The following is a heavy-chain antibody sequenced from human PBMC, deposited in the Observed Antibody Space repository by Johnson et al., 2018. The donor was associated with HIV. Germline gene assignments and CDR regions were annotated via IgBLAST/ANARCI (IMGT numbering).Heavy chain of an antibody. CDR2: ISWNSGSI. V-gene: IGHV3-9*01. D-gene: IGHD2-21*01. CDR3: AKDIACGGDCGSHAFDI. J-gene: IGHJ3*02. CDR1: GFTFSSYA. Sequence: VQLVESGGGVVQPGGSLRLSCAASGFTFSSYAMHWVRQAPGKGLEWVSGISWNSGSIGYADSVKGRFTISRDNAKTSLYLQMNSLRAEDTALYYCAKDIACGGDCGSHAFDIWGQGTMVTVSS.